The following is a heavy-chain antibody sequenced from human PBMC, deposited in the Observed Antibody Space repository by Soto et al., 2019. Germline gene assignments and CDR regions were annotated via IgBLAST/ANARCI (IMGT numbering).Heavy chain of an antibody. Sequence: GGSLRLSCAASGFSFSSYGMHWVRQAPGKGLEWVAIIWLDGSKKYYADSVKGRFTISRDNAKNSLYLQMNSLRAEDTAVYYCARDPNIVLVPAAIYYYYGMDVWGQGTTVTVSS. CDR2: IWLDGSKK. CDR3: ARDPNIVLVPAAIYYYYGMDV. CDR1: GFSFSSYG. V-gene: IGHV3-33*01. J-gene: IGHJ6*02. D-gene: IGHD2-2*01.